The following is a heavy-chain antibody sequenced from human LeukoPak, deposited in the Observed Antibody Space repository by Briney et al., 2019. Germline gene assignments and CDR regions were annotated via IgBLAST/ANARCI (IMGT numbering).Heavy chain of an antibody. Sequence: ASVKVSCKVSGYTLTELSMHWVRQAPRKGLEWMGGFDPEDGETIYAQKFQGRVTMTEDTSTDTAYMELSSLRSEDTAVYYCATYLTTNLEFDPWGQGTLVTVSS. V-gene: IGHV1-24*01. CDR3: ATYLTTNLEFDP. J-gene: IGHJ5*02. D-gene: IGHD4-11*01. CDR2: FDPEDGET. CDR1: GYTLTELS.